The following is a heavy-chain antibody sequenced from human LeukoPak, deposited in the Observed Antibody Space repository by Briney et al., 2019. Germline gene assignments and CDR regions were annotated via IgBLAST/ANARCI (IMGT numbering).Heavy chain of an antibody. V-gene: IGHV4-39*01. D-gene: IGHD4-17*01. CDR1: GGSISSSSYY. CDR2: IYYSGST. Sequence: SETLSLTCTVSGGSISSSSYYWGWIRQPPGKGLEWIGSIYYSGSTYYNPSLKSRVTISVDTSKNQFSLKLSSVTAADTAVYYCATLTVTTASSRKYYFDYWGQGTLVTVSS. CDR3: ATLTVTTASSRKYYFDY. J-gene: IGHJ4*02.